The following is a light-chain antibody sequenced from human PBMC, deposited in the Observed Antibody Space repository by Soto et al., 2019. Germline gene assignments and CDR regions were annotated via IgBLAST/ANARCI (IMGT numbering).Light chain of an antibody. CDR1: QSVGSK. Sequence: EILMTQSPATLAASPGERATLSCRASQSVGSKLAWYQQKPGQPPSLVMLDASIRATGVPARFSGGGSGPEFTLTISSLQSEDFALYYCQQYEKWPPTTFGQGTKVEIK. CDR2: DAS. J-gene: IGKJ1*01. V-gene: IGKV3-15*01. CDR3: QQYEKWPPTT.